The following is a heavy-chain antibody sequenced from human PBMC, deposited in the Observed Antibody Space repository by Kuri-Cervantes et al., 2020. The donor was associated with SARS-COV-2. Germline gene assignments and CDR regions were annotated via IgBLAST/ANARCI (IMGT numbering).Heavy chain of an antibody. CDR2: IRYDGSNK. CDR3: AKSHLKTTRGSVAHY. V-gene: IGHV3-30*02. CDR1: GFTFSSYG. J-gene: IGHJ4*02. Sequence: GGSLRLSCAASGFTFSSYGMHWVRQAPGKGLEWVAFIRYDGSNKYYADSVKGRFTISRDNSKNTLYLQMNSLRAEDTAVYYCAKSHLKTTRGSVAHYWGQGTLVTVSS. D-gene: IGHD4-17*01.